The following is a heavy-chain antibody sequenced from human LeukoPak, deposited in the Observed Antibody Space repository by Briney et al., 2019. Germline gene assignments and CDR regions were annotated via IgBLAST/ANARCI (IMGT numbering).Heavy chain of an antibody. Sequence: SETLSLTCTVSGGSLSSYYWSWIRQSPGKGLQWIGHIFYSGNTNYNPSLESRVIISLDTSKNQFPLNLTSVTAADTALYYCARGPTRYYFDYWGQGTLVTVSS. V-gene: IGHV4-59*01. CDR3: ARGPTRYYFDY. J-gene: IGHJ4*02. CDR1: GGSLSSYY. CDR2: IFYSGNT. D-gene: IGHD1-1*01.